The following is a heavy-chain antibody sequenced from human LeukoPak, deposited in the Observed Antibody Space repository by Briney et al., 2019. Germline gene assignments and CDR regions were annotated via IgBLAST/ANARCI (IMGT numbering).Heavy chain of an antibody. J-gene: IGHJ4*02. CDR2: IYSGGST. V-gene: IGHV3-66*01. Sequence: GGSLRLSCAASGFNFRDAAMTWVRQAPGKGLEWVSVIYSGGSTHYADSVKGRFTISRDNSKNTLYLQMNSLRAEDTAVYYCARDRLHYDSLTGYPADWGQGTLVTVSS. D-gene: IGHD3-9*01. CDR1: GFNFRDAA. CDR3: ARDRLHYDSLTGYPAD.